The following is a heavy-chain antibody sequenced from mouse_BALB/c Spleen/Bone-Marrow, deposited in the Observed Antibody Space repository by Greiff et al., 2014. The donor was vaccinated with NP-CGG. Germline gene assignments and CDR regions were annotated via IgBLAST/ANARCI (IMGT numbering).Heavy chain of an antibody. D-gene: IGHD1-1*01. V-gene: IGHV14-3*02. CDR3: ARNYGSSLDY. CDR2: IDPANGNT. J-gene: IGHJ2*01. CDR1: GFNIEDSY. Sequence: EVKLVESGAEIVKPGASVKSSCTTSGFNIEDSYIYWMKQRPERGLEWIGRIDPANGNTKYDPKFQGKATITVDTSSATAYLQLSSLTSEDTAVYYCARNYGSSLDYWGQGTTLTVSS.